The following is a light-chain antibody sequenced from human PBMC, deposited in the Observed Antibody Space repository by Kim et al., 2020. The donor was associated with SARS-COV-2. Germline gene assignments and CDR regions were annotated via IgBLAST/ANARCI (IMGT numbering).Light chain of an antibody. CDR1: QRVPIY. CDR3: QQRSNWPTT. V-gene: IGKV3-11*01. J-gene: IGKJ5*01. CDR2: DAS. Sequence: FSPRTLAPPSCRASQRVPIYLPWYHQTPGPPPRLLIYDASHRATGIPGRFSGSGSGTDFTLTISSLEPDDFAVYYCQQRSNWPTTFGQGTPLEIQ.